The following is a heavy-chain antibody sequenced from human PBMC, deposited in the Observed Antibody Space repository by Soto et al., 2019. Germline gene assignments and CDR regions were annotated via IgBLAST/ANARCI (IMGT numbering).Heavy chain of an antibody. D-gene: IGHD2-21*02. CDR2: IIPIFGTA. Sequence: ASVKVSCKASGGTFSSYAISWVRQAPGQGLEWMGGIIPIFGTANYAQKFQGRVTITADESTSTAYMELSSLRSEDTAVYYCARRDCGDDCYGFDYWGQGTLVTVSS. V-gene: IGHV1-69*13. CDR1: GGTFSSYA. CDR3: ARRDCGDDCYGFDY. J-gene: IGHJ4*02.